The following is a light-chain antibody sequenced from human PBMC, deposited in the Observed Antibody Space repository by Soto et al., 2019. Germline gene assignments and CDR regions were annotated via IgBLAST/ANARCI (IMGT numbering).Light chain of an antibody. Sequence: DIQMTQSPSTLSASLVDRVTITCRASQSISSWLAWYQQKPGKAPNLLIYKASSLDSGVPSRFSGSGSGKEFTLTIRSPQPDDFATYYCQPYNSYSEAFGQGTKVDIK. V-gene: IGKV1-5*03. J-gene: IGKJ1*01. CDR1: QSISSW. CDR2: KAS. CDR3: QPYNSYSEA.